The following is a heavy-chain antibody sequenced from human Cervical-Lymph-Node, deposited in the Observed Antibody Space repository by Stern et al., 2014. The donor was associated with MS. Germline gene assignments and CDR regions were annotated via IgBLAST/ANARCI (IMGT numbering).Heavy chain of an antibody. CDR1: GFTFSSYA. CDR2: ISYDGSNK. V-gene: IGHV3-30*01. CDR3: ARDERGYSYGYFDY. J-gene: IGHJ4*02. D-gene: IGHD5-18*01. Sequence: QVQLVQSGGGVVQPGRSLRLSCAASGFTFSSYAMHWVRQAPGKGLEWVAVISYDGSNKYYADSVKGRFTISRDNSKNTLYLQMNSLRAEDTAVYYCARDERGYSYGYFDYWGQGTLVTVSS.